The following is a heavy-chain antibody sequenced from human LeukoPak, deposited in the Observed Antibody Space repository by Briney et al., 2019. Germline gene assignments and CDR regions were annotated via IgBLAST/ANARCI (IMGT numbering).Heavy chain of an antibody. J-gene: IGHJ3*02. CDR2: IYYSGST. Sequence: PSETLSLTCTVSGGSISSGDYYWSWIRQPPGKGLEWIGYIYYSGSTYYNPSLKSRVTISVDTSKNQFSPKLSSVTAVDTAVYYCARYLDAFDIWGQGTMVTVSS. CDR3: ARYLDAFDI. V-gene: IGHV4-30-4*01. CDR1: GGSISSGDYY.